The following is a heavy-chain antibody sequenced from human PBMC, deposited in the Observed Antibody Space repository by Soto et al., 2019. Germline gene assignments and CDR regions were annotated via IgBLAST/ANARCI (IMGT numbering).Heavy chain of an antibody. CDR1: GVTFSSYA. D-gene: IGHD6-13*01. Sequence: QVQLVQSGAEVKKPGSSVKVSCKASGVTFSSYAISWVRQAPGQGLEWMGGIIPIFGTANYAQKFQGRVTITADESTSTAYMELSSLRSEDTAVYYCARFGTPYYSSSWGNWFDPWGQGALVTVSS. CDR2: IIPIFGTA. J-gene: IGHJ5*02. V-gene: IGHV1-69*01. CDR3: ARFGTPYYSSSWGNWFDP.